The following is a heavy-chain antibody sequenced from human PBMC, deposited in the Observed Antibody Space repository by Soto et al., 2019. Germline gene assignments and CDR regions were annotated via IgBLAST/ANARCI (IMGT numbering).Heavy chain of an antibody. CDR3: ARGPRRLAYVDLLGY. CDR2: IIPIFGTA. V-gene: IGHV1-69*12. CDR1: GGTFSSYA. D-gene: IGHD4-17*01. Sequence: QVQLVQSGAEVKKPGSSVKVSCKASGGTFSSYAISWVRQAPGQGLEWMGGIIPIFGTANYAQKVQGRVTITAYVSTSTAYMELSSLRSEATAVYYCARGPRRLAYVDLLGYWGQGTLVTVSS. J-gene: IGHJ4*02.